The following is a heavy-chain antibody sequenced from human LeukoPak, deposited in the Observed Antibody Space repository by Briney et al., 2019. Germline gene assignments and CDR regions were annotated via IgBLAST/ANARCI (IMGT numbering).Heavy chain of an antibody. CDR2: ISYDGSNK. V-gene: IGHV3-30*18. J-gene: IGHJ3*02. CDR1: GFTFSSYG. D-gene: IGHD3-10*01. CDR3: AKATGSWYDFKKDAFDI. Sequence: GSLRLSCAASGFTFSSYGMRWVRQAPGQGLEGGAGISYDGSNKYYADSVKGRFTISRDNSKNTLYLQMNSLRAEDTAVYYCAKATGSWYDFKKDAFDIWGQGTMVTVSS.